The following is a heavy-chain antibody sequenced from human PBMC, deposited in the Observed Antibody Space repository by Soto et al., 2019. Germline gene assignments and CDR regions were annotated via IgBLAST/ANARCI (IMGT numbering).Heavy chain of an antibody. D-gene: IGHD6-19*01. CDR1: GGSISSGGYY. Sequence: QVQLQESGPGLVKPSQTLSLTCTVSGGSISSGGYYWSWISQHPGKGLEWIGYIYYSGSTYYNPSLKRRVTISGDTSKNQFSLKLSSVTAADTAVYYCARSDGWSYFYYWGQGTLVTVSS. V-gene: IGHV4-31*03. CDR2: IYYSGST. CDR3: ARSDGWSYFYY. J-gene: IGHJ4*02.